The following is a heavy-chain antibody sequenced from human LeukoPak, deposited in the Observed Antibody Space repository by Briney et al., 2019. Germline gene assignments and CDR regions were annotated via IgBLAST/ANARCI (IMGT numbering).Heavy chain of an antibody. CDR3: ARGHVDY. V-gene: IGHV4-34*01. Sequence: SETLPLTCAVYGGSFSGYYWSWIRQPPGKGLEWIGEINHSGSTNYNPSLKSRVTISVDTSKNQFSLKLSSVTAADTAVYYCARGHVDYWGQGTLVTVSS. J-gene: IGHJ4*02. CDR1: GGSFSGYY. CDR2: INHSGST.